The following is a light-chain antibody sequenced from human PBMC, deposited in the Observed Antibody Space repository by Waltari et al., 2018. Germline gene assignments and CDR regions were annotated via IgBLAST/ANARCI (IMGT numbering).Light chain of an antibody. Sequence: QSALTQPASVSGSPGPSITISCPGTSSDFGGFNYFSWYQQHPGKAPKLMIYDVSKRPSGVSNRFSGSKSGNTASLTISGLQAEDEADYYCCSYAGSSTLVFGGGTKLTVL. CDR3: CSYAGSSTLV. V-gene: IGLV2-23*02. CDR2: DVS. J-gene: IGLJ2*01. CDR1: SSDFGGFNY.